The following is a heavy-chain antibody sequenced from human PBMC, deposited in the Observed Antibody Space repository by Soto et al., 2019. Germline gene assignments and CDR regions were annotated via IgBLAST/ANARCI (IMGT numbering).Heavy chain of an antibody. V-gene: IGHV1-18*04. CDR2: INAGNGNT. D-gene: IGHD3-9*01. CDR3: ARLKGILTGYYRRWFDP. J-gene: IGHJ5*02. Sequence: ASVKVSCKASGYTFTDYFMNWMRQAPGQRLEWMGWINAGNGNTKYSQKLQGRVTITTDTSTSTAYMQLRSLRSDDTAVYYCARLKGILTGYYRRWFDPWSQGTLVTVSS. CDR1: GYTFTDYF.